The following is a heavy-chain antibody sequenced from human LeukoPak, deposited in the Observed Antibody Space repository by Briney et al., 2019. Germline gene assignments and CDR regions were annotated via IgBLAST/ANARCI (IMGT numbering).Heavy chain of an antibody. V-gene: IGHV3-64D*08. Sequence: TGGSLRLSCAASGFTFSSYAMHWVRQAPGKGLEFVSAITSNGGSTYYADSVKGRFTISRDNSKNTLYLQMSSLRAEDTAVYYCVTVGMTSIWSYLRFDPRGQGTLVSVSS. D-gene: IGHD1-26*01. J-gene: IGHJ5*02. CDR2: ITSNGGST. CDR1: GFTFSSYA. CDR3: VTVGMTSIWSYLRFDP.